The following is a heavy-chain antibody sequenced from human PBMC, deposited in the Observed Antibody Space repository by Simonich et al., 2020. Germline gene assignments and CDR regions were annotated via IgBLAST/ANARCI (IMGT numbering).Heavy chain of an antibody. CDR3: ARHAGFAFDI. J-gene: IGHJ3*02. V-gene: IGHV4-39*01. CDR2: IYYSGIT. Sequence: QLQLQESGPGLVKPSETLSLTCTVSGGSLSSSSYYWGWIRQPPGKGLGWIGSIYYSGITYYNPSRKSRVTISVDTSKNQFSLKLSSVTAADTAVYYCARHAGFAFDIWGQGTMVTVSS. D-gene: IGHD6-13*01. CDR1: GGSLSSSSYY.